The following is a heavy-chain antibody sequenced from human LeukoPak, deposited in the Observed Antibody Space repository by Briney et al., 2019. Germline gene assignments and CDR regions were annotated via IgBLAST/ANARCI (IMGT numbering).Heavy chain of an antibody. V-gene: IGHV4-59*08. J-gene: IGHJ3*02. CDR1: GGSINNYY. D-gene: IGHD4-11*01. Sequence: SETLSLTCVVSGGSINNYYWSWIRQPPGKGLEWIAYIHSNGNTNYNPSFKSRVTVSVDTSKTQLSLRLTSVAAADAAIYYCARQPSATVAFDIWGQGTMVIVS. CDR2: IHSNGNT. CDR3: ARQPSATVAFDI.